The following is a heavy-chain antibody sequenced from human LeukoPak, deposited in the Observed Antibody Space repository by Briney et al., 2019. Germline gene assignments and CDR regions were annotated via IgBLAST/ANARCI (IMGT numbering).Heavy chain of an antibody. CDR3: ARGGVPGLVGTKVRRPWFDP. CDR1: GGSISSYY. J-gene: IGHJ5*02. Sequence: SETLSLTCTVSGGSISSYYWSWIRQPAGKGLEWIGRIYTSGSTNYNPSLKSRVTMSVDTSKNQFSLKLNSVTAADTAVYYCARGGVPGLVGTKVRRPWFDPWGQGTLVTVSS. D-gene: IGHD1-7*01. V-gene: IGHV4-4*07. CDR2: IYTSGST.